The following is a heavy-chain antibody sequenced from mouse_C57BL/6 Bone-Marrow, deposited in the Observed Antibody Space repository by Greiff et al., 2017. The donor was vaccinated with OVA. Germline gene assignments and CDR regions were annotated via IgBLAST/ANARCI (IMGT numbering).Heavy chain of an antibody. CDR2: IYPGSGST. D-gene: IGHD1-1*01. V-gene: IGHV1-55*01. Sequence: QVQLKQPGAELVKPGASVKMSCKASGYTFTSYWITWVKQRPGQGLEWIGDIYPGSGSTNYNEKFKSKATLTVDTSSSTAYMQLSSLTSEDSAVYYCARSWDGSIYVLWYFDVWGTGTTVTVSS. J-gene: IGHJ1*03. CDR3: ARSWDGSIYVLWYFDV. CDR1: GYTFTSYW.